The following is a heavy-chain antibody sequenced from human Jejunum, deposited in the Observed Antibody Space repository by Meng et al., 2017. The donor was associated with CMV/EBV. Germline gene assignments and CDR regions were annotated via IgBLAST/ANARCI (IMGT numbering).Heavy chain of an antibody. CDR2: IRYDETKK. Sequence: SGFIFSSYGMHWVRQAPGKGLEWVAFIRYDETKKHYADSVKGRFTISRDNSKNTLSLQMDSLRDEDTAVYYCAKDRSPATNAMDVWGQGTTVTVSS. V-gene: IGHV3-30*02. J-gene: IGHJ6*02. CDR3: AKDRSPATNAMDV. CDR1: GFIFSSYG. D-gene: IGHD2-15*01.